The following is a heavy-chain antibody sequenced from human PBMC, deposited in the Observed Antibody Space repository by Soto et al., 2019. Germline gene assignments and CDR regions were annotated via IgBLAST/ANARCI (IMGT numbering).Heavy chain of an antibody. V-gene: IGHV1-46*01. J-gene: IGHJ3*02. CDR3: ARSRWYDSSGYHDAFDI. CDR2: INPSGGST. Sequence: ASVKVSCNVSGYTFTSYYMHWVRQAPGQGLEWMGIINPSGGSTSYAQKFQGRVTMTRDTSTSTVYMELSSLRSEDTAVYYCARSRWYDSSGYHDAFDIWGQGTMVTVSS. CDR1: GYTFTSYY. D-gene: IGHD3-22*01.